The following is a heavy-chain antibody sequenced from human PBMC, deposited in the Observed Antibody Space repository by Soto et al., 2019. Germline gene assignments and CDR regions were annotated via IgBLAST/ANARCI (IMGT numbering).Heavy chain of an antibody. V-gene: IGHV4-30-2*01. CDR1: GGSISSGGYS. CDR2: IYHSGST. J-gene: IGHJ3*02. CDR3: ARGEEPTVPNAFDI. Sequence: QLQLQESGSGLVKPSQTLSLTCAVSGGSISSGGYSWSWIRQPPGKGLEWIGYIYHSGSTYYNPSLMSRVTISVDRSKNQFSLKLSSVTAADTAVYYCARGEEPTVPNAFDIWGQGTMVTVSS. D-gene: IGHD4-17*01.